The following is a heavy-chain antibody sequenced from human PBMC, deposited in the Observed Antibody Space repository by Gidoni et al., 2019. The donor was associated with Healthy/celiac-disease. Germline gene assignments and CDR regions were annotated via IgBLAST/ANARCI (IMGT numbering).Heavy chain of an antibody. J-gene: IGHJ4*02. Sequence: RLSCAASGFTFSSYGMHWVRQAPGKGREWVAVIWYDGSNKYYADSVKGRFTISRDNSKNTLYLQMNSLRAEDTAVYYCARGGWELLLYYWGQGTLVTVSS. V-gene: IGHV3-33*01. CDR3: ARGGWELLLYY. D-gene: IGHD2-15*01. CDR2: IWYDGSNK. CDR1: GFTFSSYG.